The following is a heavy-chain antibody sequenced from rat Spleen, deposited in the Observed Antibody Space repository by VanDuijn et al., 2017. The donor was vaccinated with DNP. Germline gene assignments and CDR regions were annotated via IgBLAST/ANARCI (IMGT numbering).Heavy chain of an antibody. Sequence: EVQLVESGGGLVQPGGSLKLSCAASGFTFSDYYMAWVRQAPTKGLEWVAYIGSDGYAPYYGDSVKGRFTISRDNAKSTLYLQMNSLRYEDMATYYCIRWNSGHFDYWGQGVMVTVSS. CDR2: IGSDGYAP. CDR1: GFTFSDYY. J-gene: IGHJ2*01. CDR3: IRWNSGHFDY. V-gene: IGHV5-22*01. D-gene: IGHD4-3*01.